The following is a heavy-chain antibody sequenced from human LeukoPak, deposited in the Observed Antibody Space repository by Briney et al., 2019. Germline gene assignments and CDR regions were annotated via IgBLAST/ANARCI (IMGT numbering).Heavy chain of an antibody. CDR1: GFTFSSYE. V-gene: IGHV3-48*03. J-gene: IGHJ4*02. D-gene: IGHD2-15*01. CDR2: IGSSGTTI. Sequence: PGGSLRLSCAASGFTFSSYEMNWVRQAPGKGLEWVSYIGSSGTTIYYADSVKGRFTISRDNAKNSLYLQMNSLRAEDTAVYYCAGELGYCRGGDHWGQGTLVTVSS. CDR3: AGELGYCRGGDH.